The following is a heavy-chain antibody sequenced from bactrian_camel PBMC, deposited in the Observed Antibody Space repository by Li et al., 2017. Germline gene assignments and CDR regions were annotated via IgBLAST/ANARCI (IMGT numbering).Heavy chain of an antibody. D-gene: IGHD1*01. V-gene: IGHV3S55*01. CDR1: GFTFADSD. CDR2: ISSDGTT. CDR3: AYDPRCISPTGGAWYYDT. Sequence: VQLVESGGASVQTGGSLTLSCTASGFTFADSDMDWYRQAPGNECELVSTISSDGTTNYADFVKGRFTVSQDNAKNTLYLQMNSLKTEDTAMYSCAYDPRCISPTGGAWYYDTWGQGTQVTVS. J-gene: IGHJ4*01.